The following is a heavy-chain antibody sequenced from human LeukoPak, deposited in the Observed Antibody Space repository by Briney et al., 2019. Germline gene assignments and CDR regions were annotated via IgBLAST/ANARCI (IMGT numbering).Heavy chain of an antibody. CDR2: ISPDGSTT. V-gene: IGHV3-74*03. Sequence: GGSLRLSCAASGFTFSRYWMHWVRQAPGKGLMWVSRISPDGSTTLYADSVKGRFTISRDNAKNTLYLQMNSLRADDTAVYYCATDLTGPEGYWGQGTLVTVSS. J-gene: IGHJ4*02. CDR3: ATDLTGPEGY. CDR1: GFTFSRYW.